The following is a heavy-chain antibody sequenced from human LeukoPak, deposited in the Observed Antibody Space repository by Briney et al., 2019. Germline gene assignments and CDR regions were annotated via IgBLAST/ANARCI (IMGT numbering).Heavy chain of an antibody. CDR3: ARRHCSGDSCYSGAFDI. J-gene: IGHJ3*02. D-gene: IGHD2-15*01. CDR2: IYPGDSDN. V-gene: IGHV5-51*01. CDR1: GYSFTSYW. Sequence: GESLKISCKGSGYSFTSYWIGWARQMPGKGLEWMGIIYPGDSDNIYSPSFQGQVTISADKSISTAYLQWSSLQASDTAMYYCARRHCSGDSCYSGAFDIWGQGTMVTVSS.